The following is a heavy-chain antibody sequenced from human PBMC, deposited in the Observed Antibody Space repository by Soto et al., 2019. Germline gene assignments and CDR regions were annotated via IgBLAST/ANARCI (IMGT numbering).Heavy chain of an antibody. D-gene: IGHD3-22*01. CDR1: GFTFSSYS. V-gene: IGHV3-21*01. Sequence: GGSLRLSCAASGFTFSSYSMNWVRQAPGKGLEWVSSISSSSSYIYYADSVKGRFTISRDNAKNSLYLQMNSLRAEDTAVYYCARGRIYYYDSSGYYTDDAFDIRGQGTMVTVSS. CDR2: ISSSSSYI. J-gene: IGHJ3*02. CDR3: ARGRIYYYDSSGYYTDDAFDI.